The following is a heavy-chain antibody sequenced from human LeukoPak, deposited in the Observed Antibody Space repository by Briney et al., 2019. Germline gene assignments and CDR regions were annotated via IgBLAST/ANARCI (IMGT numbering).Heavy chain of an antibody. V-gene: IGHV3-48*01. CDR2: ISSTSNTI. D-gene: IGHD6-19*01. CDR1: GFTFSGYI. J-gene: IGHJ4*02. Sequence: PGGSLRLCCAASGFTFSGYIMNWVRQAPGKGLEWVSFISSTSNTIYYADSVKGRFTVSRDNAKNSLYLQMNSLRAEDTAVYYCARDQWLDYWGQGTLVTVSS. CDR3: ARDQWLDY.